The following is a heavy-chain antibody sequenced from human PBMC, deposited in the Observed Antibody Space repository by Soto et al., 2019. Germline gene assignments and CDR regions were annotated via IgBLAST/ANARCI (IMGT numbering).Heavy chain of an antibody. CDR3: ARGSSSSTPPHRGMDV. Sequence: SLRLSCAASGFTFSSYEMNWVRQAPGKGLEWVSYISSSGSTIYYADSVKGRFTISRDNAKNSLYLQMNSLRAEDTAVYYCARGSSSSTPPHRGMDVWGQGTTVTVSS. CDR1: GFTFSSYE. V-gene: IGHV3-48*03. J-gene: IGHJ6*02. CDR2: ISSSGSTI. D-gene: IGHD6-6*01.